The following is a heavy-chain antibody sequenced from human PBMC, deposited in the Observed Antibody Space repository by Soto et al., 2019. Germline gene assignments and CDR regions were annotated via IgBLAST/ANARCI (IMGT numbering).Heavy chain of an antibody. J-gene: IGHJ6*02. CDR3: AKGVLSFHYGMEV. CDR1: GFTFNTYP. V-gene: IGHV3-23*01. D-gene: IGHD3-10*01. Sequence: GGSLRLSCATSGFTFNTYPMTWVRQAPGKGLEWVSSISSTAGRTSSYADSVKGRFAISRDFSDNTVYLQMNNLRVDDTAVYFCAKGVLSFHYGMEVWGQGTTVTVSS. CDR2: ISSTAGRTS.